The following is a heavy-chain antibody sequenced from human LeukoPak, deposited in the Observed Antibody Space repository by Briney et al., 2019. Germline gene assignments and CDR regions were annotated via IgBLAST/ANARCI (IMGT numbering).Heavy chain of an antibody. V-gene: IGHV4-59*01. Sequence: SETLSLTCTVSGTSINEYYWTWIRQPPGKGLEWIGYIYYSGSTNYNPSLKSRVTISVDTSKNQFSLKLSSVTAADTAVYYCARGVVIAPQTFDYWGQGTLVTVSS. CDR3: ARGVVIAPQTFDY. CDR1: GTSINEYY. D-gene: IGHD2-21*01. CDR2: IYYSGST. J-gene: IGHJ4*02.